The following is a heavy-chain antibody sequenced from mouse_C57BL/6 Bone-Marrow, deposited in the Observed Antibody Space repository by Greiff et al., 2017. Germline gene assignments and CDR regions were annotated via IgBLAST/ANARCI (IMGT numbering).Heavy chain of an antibody. D-gene: IGHD1-1*01. CDR1: GYTFTSYD. CDR3: ARDYGSSYWYFDV. J-gene: IGHJ1*03. CDR2: ISPRDGST. Sequence: VQLQQSGPELVKPGASVKLSCKASGYTFTSYDINWVKQRPGPGLEWIGWISPRDGSTKYNEKFKGKATLTVDTSSSTAYMELHSLTSEDSAVYFCARDYGSSYWYFDVWGTGTTVTVSS. V-gene: IGHV1-85*01.